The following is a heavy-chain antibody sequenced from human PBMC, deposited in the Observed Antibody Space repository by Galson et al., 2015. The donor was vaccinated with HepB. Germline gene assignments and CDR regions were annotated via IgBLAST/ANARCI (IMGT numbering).Heavy chain of an antibody. D-gene: IGHD5-18*01. CDR2: ISYDGSNK. CDR1: GFTFSSYG. Sequence: SLRLSCAASGFTFSSYGMHWVRQAPGKGLEWVAVISYDGSNKYYADSVKGRFTISRDNSKNTLYLQMNSLRAEDTAVYYCAKTWIQLWRPFDYWGQGTLVTVSS. J-gene: IGHJ4*02. V-gene: IGHV3-30*18. CDR3: AKTWIQLWRPFDY.